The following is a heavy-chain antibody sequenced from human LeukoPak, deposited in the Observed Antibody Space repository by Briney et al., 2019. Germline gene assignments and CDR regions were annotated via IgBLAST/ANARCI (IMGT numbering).Heavy chain of an antibody. CDR3: ARGEVVTASLHDYFYYYMDV. CDR2: ITDSGRTI. J-gene: IGHJ6*03. V-gene: IGHV3-48*03. CDR1: GFTFSTYE. Sequence: GGSLRLSCAASGFTFSTYEMNWVRQAPGKGLEWVSYITDSGRTIYYADSVKGRFTISRDNAKNSLFLQMNSLRAEDTAVYYCARGEVVTASLHDYFYYYMDVWGKGTTVTISS. D-gene: IGHD2-21*02.